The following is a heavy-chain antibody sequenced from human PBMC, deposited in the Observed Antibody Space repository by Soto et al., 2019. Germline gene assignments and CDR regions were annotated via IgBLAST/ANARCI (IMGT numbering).Heavy chain of an antibody. D-gene: IGHD1-7*01. CDR1: GFTFSSYA. CDR3: AKDLWNYGEFDY. CDR2: ISGSGGST. Sequence: HPGGSLRLSCAASGFTFSSYAMSWVRQAPGKGLEWVSAISGSGGSTYYADSVKGRFTISRDKSKNTLYLQMNSLRAEDTAVYYCAKDLWNYGEFDYWGQGTMVTVSS. V-gene: IGHV3-23*01. J-gene: IGHJ4*02.